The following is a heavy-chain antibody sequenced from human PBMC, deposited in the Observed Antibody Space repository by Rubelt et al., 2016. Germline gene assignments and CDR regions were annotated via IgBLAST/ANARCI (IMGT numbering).Heavy chain of an antibody. CDR3: ARGSYYGRWFDP. CDR1: GFTFSSYE. J-gene: IGHJ5*02. Sequence: EVQLVESGGGVVQPGGSLRLSCAASGFTFSSYEMNWVRQAPGKGLEWVSYISSSGSTIYYADSVKGRFTISRDNAKNSLYLQMNSLRAEDTAVYYCARGSYYGRWFDPWGQGTLVTVSS. CDR2: ISSSGSTI. D-gene: IGHD1-26*01. V-gene: IGHV3-48*03.